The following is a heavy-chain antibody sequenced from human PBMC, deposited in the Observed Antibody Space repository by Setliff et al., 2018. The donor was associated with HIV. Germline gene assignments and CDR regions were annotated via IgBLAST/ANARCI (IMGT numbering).Heavy chain of an antibody. CDR1: GGTFSSYA. J-gene: IGHJ5*02. V-gene: IGHV1-69*13. D-gene: IGHD3-3*01. Sequence: GASVKVSCKAPGGTFSSYAISWVRQTPGQGLEWMGGIIAISGTPNYAQKFQGRVTITADESTSTAYMELSSLRSEDTAVYYCARGERGFLDFNWFDPWGQGTLVTVSS. CDR3: ARGERGFLDFNWFDP. CDR2: IIAISGTP.